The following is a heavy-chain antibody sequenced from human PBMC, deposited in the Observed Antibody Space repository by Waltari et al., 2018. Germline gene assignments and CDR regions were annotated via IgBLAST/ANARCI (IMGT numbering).Heavy chain of an antibody. CDR1: GFTFSIYS. D-gene: IGHD4-17*01. Sequence: EVQLVESGGGLVQPGGSLRLSCAASGFTFSIYSMNWVRQAPGKGLGWVSNISSSSRTIYYAESVKGRFTSSRDNAKNSLYLQMNSLRAEDTAVYYCARRQEAGLRYYFDYWGQGTLVTVSS. CDR2: ISSSSRTI. CDR3: ARRQEAGLRYYFDY. J-gene: IGHJ4*02. V-gene: IGHV3-48*04.